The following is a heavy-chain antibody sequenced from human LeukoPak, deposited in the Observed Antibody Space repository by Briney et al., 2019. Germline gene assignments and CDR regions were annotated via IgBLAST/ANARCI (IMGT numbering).Heavy chain of an antibody. CDR2: IIPILGIA. V-gene: IGHV1-69*02. CDR1: GGTFSSYT. Sequence: SVKVSCKASGGTFSSYTISWVRQAPGQGLEWMGRIIPILGIANYAQKFQGRVTITADKSTSTAYMELSSLRSEDTAVYYCARVGYGYCSGTSCYKDYMDVWGKGTTVTVSS. D-gene: IGHD2-2*02. CDR3: ARVGYGYCSGTSCYKDYMDV. J-gene: IGHJ6*03.